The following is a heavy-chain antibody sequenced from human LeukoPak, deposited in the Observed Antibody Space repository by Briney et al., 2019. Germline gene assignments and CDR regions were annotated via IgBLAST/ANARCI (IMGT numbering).Heavy chain of an antibody. J-gene: IGHJ4*02. CDR3: ATIGYSSSLYYFDY. D-gene: IGHD6-13*01. V-gene: IGHV1-24*01. CDR2: FDPEDGET. Sequence: ASVKVSCKVSGYTLTELSMHWVRQAPGKGLEWMGGFDPEDGETIYAQKFQGRVTKTEDTSTDTAYMELSSLRSEDTAVYYCATIGYSSSLYYFDYWGQGTLVTVSS. CDR1: GYTLTELS.